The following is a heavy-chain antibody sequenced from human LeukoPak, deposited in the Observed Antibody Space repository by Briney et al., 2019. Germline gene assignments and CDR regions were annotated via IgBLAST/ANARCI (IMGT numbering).Heavy chain of an antibody. J-gene: IGHJ4*02. CDR3: ARAPNYYDSSDYYQLDY. CDR2: INPSGGST. D-gene: IGHD3-22*01. CDR1: ADTFIGYY. Sequence: GASVKVSCKASADTFIGYYMHWVRQAPGQGLEWMGIINPSGGSTSYAQKFQGRVTMTRDTSTSTVYMELSSLRSEDTAVYYCARAPNYYDSSDYYQLDYWGQGTLVTVSS. V-gene: IGHV1-46*01.